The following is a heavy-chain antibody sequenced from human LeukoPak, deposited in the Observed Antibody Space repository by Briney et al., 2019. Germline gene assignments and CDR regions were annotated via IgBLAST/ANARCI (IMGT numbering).Heavy chain of an antibody. V-gene: IGHV1-8*01. CDR3: ARGRRQTYDFWSGYYYYYYGMGV. CDR1: GYTFTSYD. CDR2: MNPNSGST. Sequence: ASVKVSCKASGYTFTSYDINWVRQATGQGLEWMGWMNPNSGSTGYAQKFQGRVTMTRNTSISTAYMELSSLRSEDTAVYYCARGRRQTYDFWSGYYYYYYGMGVWGQGTTVTVSS. J-gene: IGHJ6*02. D-gene: IGHD3-3*01.